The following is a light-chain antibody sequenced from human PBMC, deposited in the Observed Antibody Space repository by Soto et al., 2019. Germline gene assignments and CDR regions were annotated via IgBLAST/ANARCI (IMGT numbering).Light chain of an antibody. CDR2: AAS. Sequence: DVQMTQSPSSLSASVGDRVTITCRASQGISNYLAWFQQKPGEVPKLLIFAASTLQSGVPSRFSGSGSGTDFTLTISSLQPEDVATYYCQKYKSAPQTLGQGTRLEIK. V-gene: IGKV1-27*01. CDR3: QKYKSAPQT. J-gene: IGKJ5*01. CDR1: QGISNY.